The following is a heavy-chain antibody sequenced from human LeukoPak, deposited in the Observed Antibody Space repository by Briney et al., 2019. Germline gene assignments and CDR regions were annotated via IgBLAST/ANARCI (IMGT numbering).Heavy chain of an antibody. D-gene: IGHD3-9*01. CDR1: GFTFSNAW. J-gene: IGHJ3*02. Sequence: PGGSLRLSCAASGFTFSNAWMSWVRQAPGQGLEWVGRIKSKTDGGTTDYAAPVKGRFTISRDDSKNTLYLQMNSLKTEDTAVYYCSNGLRYFDWLPHDAFDIWGQGTMVTVSS. CDR3: SNGLRYFDWLPHDAFDI. V-gene: IGHV3-15*01. CDR2: IKSKTDGGTT.